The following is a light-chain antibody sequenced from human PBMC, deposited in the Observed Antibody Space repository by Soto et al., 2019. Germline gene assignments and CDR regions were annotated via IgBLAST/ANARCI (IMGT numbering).Light chain of an antibody. CDR2: LNSDGSH. V-gene: IGLV4-69*01. Sequence: QPVLTQSPSASASLGASVKLTCTLSRGHSSYGIAWHQQQPEKGPRYLMKLNSDGSHTKGDGIPDRFSGSSSGAERYLTISSLQSEDEADYYCQTWGTGIQWVFGGGTKLTVL. CDR3: QTWGTGIQWV. CDR1: RGHSSYG. J-gene: IGLJ3*02.